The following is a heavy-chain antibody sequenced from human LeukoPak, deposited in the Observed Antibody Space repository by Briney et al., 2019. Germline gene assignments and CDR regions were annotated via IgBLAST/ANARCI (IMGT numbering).Heavy chain of an antibody. CDR3: ATDLQPFDY. CDR2: IKQDGSEK. J-gene: IGHJ4*02. Sequence: GGSLRLSCAASGFTFSSYWMSWVRQAPGKGPEWVANIKQDGSEKYYVDSVMGRFTISRDNANNSLYLQMNTLRAEDTAVYYCATDLQPFDYWGQGTLVTVSS. CDR1: GFTFSSYW. D-gene: IGHD2-2*01. V-gene: IGHV3-7*04.